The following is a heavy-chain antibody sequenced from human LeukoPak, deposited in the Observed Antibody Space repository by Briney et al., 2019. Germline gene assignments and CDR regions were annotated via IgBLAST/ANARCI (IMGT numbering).Heavy chain of an antibody. V-gene: IGHV3-66*01. CDR1: GISVSSNY. CDR2: IYVDGST. CDR3: ARVSSKATVRGLITKKNYYYYMDV. J-gene: IGHJ6*03. D-gene: IGHD3-10*01. Sequence: AGGSLRLSCAASGISVSSNYMSWVRQAPGKGLQWVSVIYVDGSTYYADSVKGRITISRDNSRNTLYLQMNSLRAEDTAVYYCARVSSKATVRGLITKKNYYYYMDVWGKGTTVTISS.